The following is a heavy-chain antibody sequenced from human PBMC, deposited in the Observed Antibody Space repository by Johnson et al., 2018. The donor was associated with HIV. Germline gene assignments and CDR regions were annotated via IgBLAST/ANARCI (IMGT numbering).Heavy chain of an antibody. CDR3: AKDLYYDSSGAGAFDI. CDR2: ISHDGSNK. J-gene: IGHJ3*02. D-gene: IGHD3-22*01. V-gene: IGHV3-30*18. CDR1: GFSFSSYG. Sequence: QVQLVESGGGVVQPGRSLRLSCAASGFSFSSYGMHWVRQAPGKGLEWVAVISHDGSNKYYVDSVKGRFTISRDNSKNTLYLQMNSLRAEDTAVYYCAKDLYYDSSGAGAFDIWGQGTMVTVSS.